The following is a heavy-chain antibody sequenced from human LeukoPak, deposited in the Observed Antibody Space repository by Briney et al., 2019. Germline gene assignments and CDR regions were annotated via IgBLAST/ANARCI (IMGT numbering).Heavy chain of an antibody. Sequence: GGSLRLSCAASGFTFSSYGMHRVRQAPGKGLEWVAVISYDGSNKYYADSVKGRFTISRDNSKNTLYLQMNSLRAEDTAVYYCAKDYRRYCSSTSCYLTHYWGQGTLVTVSS. CDR1: GFTFSSYG. J-gene: IGHJ4*02. CDR3: AKDYRRYCSSTSCYLTHY. D-gene: IGHD2-2*01. V-gene: IGHV3-30*18. CDR2: ISYDGSNK.